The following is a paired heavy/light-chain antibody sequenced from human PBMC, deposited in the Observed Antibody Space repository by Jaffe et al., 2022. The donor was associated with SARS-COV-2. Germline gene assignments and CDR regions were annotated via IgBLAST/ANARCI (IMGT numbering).Heavy chain of an antibody. CDR2: IKQDGSEK. V-gene: IGHV3-7*04. J-gene: IGHJ6*02. Sequence: EVQLVESGGGLVQPGGSLRLSCAASGFTFSSYWMSWVRQAPGKGLEWVANIKQDGSEKYYVDSVKGRFTISRDNAKNSLYLQMNSLRAEDTAVYYCARVSREGSSRLTKDYYYYGMDVWGQGTTVTVSS. CDR3: ARVSREGSSRLTKDYYYYGMDV. CDR1: GFTFSSYW. D-gene: IGHD6-13*01.
Light chain of an antibody. J-gene: IGKJ2*01. Sequence: EIVMTQSPATLSVSPGERATLSCRASQSVSSNLAWYQQKPGQAPRLLIYGASTRATGIPARFSGSGSGTEFTLTISSLQSEDFAVYYCQQYNNWPLYTFGQGTKLEIK. CDR2: GAS. CDR1: QSVSSN. CDR3: QQYNNWPLYT. V-gene: IGKV3-15*01.